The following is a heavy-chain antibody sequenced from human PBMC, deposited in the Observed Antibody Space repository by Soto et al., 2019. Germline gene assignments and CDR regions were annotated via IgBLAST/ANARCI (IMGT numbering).Heavy chain of an antibody. CDR3: AREGAAAARMFDN. V-gene: IGHV1-46*02. Sequence: QVQLVQSGAEVRNPGASVKLSCKASGYTFNMYYMHWVRQAPGQGLEWMGVINPNGDTTTYAQRFQGRLTMTRDTSTSKVYMDLTSLRSEDTAVYYCAREGAAAARMFDNCGQGTLVTVSS. J-gene: IGHJ4*02. D-gene: IGHD6-13*01. CDR2: INPNGDTT. CDR1: GYTFNMYY.